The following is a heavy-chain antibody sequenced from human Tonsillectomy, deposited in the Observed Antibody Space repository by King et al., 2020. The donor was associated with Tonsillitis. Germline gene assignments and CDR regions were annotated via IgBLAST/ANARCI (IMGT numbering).Heavy chain of an antibody. D-gene: IGHD7-27*01. CDR2: INNDGSGT. CDR3: VRDNWGMHD. V-gene: IGHV3-74*01. Sequence: VQLVESGGGLVQPGGSLTLSCAASGFIFSNYWMHWVRQGPGKGLEWVAHINNDGSGTTYADSVKGRFTISRDNAKSTLLLQMNSLRDEDMAVYYCVRDNWGMHDWGQGTLITVSS. CDR1: GFIFSNYW. J-gene: IGHJ4*02.